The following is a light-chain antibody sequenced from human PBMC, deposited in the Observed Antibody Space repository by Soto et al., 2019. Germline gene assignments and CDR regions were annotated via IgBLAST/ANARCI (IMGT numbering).Light chain of an antibody. CDR3: QQYNNWPQT. CDR1: QSVSSN. V-gene: IGKV3D-15*01. J-gene: IGKJ2*01. CDR2: GAS. Sequence: EIVMTQSPATLSVSPGERATLSCRASQSVSSNLAWYQQKPGQAPRLLIYGASTRATGIPARFSGSGSGTEFTLTFSSLQSEDFAVYYCQQYNNWPQTFGQGTKLEIK.